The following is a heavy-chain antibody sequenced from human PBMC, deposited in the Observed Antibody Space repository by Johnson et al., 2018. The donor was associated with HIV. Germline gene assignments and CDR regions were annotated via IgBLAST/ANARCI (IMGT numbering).Heavy chain of an antibody. J-gene: IGHJ3*02. V-gene: IGHV3-43D*03. D-gene: IGHD2-15*01. CDR2: INWDGDST. CDR1: GFTFDDYA. CDR3: ARDRKWVGARSGDAFDI. Sequence: VHLVESGGGVVQPGRSLRLSCAASGFTFDDYAMHWVRQAPGKGLEWVSLINWDGDSTYYADSVKGRFTISRDNAKNTLYLQMNSLRAEDTAVFYCARDRKWVGARSGDAFDIWGQGTMVTVSS.